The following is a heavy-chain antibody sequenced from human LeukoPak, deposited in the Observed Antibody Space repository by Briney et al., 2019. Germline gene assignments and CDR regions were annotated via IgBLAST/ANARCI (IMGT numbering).Heavy chain of an antibody. CDR3: AGSRATTYGDWTDY. V-gene: IGHV4-39*07. CDR2: IYYSGST. D-gene: IGHD4-17*01. CDR1: GGSISSSSYY. J-gene: IGHJ4*02. Sequence: SETLSLTCTVSGGSISSSSYYWGWIRQPPGKGLEWIGSIYYSGSTYYNPPLKSRVTISVDTSKSQFSLKLTSVTAADTAVYYCAGSRATTYGDWTDYWGQGTLVTVSS.